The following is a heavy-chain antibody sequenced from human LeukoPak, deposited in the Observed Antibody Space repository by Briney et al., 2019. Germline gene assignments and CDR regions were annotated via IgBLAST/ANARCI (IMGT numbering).Heavy chain of an antibody. J-gene: IGHJ3*02. CDR2: ISTSGTT. D-gene: IGHD1-26*01. CDR1: GDSISCYF. V-gene: IGHV4-4*07. CDR3: AREVGSTGRALDI. Sequence: SETLSLTCTVSGDSISCYFWSWIRQPAGKGLEWIGRISTSGTTNYNASLKSRLTMSLDTSKHQFSLNLTSVTAADTAVYYCAREVGSTGRALDIWGQGTMVTVSS.